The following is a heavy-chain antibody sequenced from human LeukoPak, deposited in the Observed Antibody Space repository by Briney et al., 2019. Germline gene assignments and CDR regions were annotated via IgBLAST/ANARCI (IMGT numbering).Heavy chain of an antibody. V-gene: IGHV3-43*02. CDR2: ISGDGGST. CDR1: GFTFDDYA. Sequence: GGSLRLSCAASGFTFDDYAMHWVRQAPGKGLEWVSLISGDGGSTYYADPVKGRFTIPRDNSKNSLYLQMNSLRTEDTALFYCAKDISYGRVDYFDYWGQGTLVTVSS. D-gene: IGHD2-15*01. CDR3: AKDISYGRVDYFDY. J-gene: IGHJ4*02.